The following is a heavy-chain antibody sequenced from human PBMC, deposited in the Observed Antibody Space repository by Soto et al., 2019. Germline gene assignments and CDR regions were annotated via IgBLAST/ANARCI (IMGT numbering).Heavy chain of an antibody. CDR1: GFTFSDYC. J-gene: IGHJ6*02. CDR2: ISSSSSYT. D-gene: IGHD6-13*01. Sequence: QVQLVESGGGLVKPGGSLRLSCAASGFTFSDYCMSWIRQAPGKGLEWVSYISSSSSYTNYADSVKGRFTISRDNAKNSLYLQMNSLRAEDTAVYYCARDKAAAVIYYYYGMDVWGQGTTVTVSS. V-gene: IGHV3-11*06. CDR3: ARDKAAAVIYYYYGMDV.